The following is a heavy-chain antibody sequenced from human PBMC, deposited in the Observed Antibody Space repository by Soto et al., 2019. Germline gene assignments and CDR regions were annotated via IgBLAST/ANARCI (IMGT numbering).Heavy chain of an antibody. J-gene: IGHJ6*02. V-gene: IGHV3-23*01. Sequence: GGSLRLSCAASGFTFSSYAMSWVRQAPGKGLEWVSAISGSGGSTYYADSVKGRFTISRDNSKNTLYLQMNSLRAEDTAVYYCAKDRAVAVYYYYYGMDVWGQGTTVTVSS. D-gene: IGHD6-19*01. CDR2: ISGSGGST. CDR1: GFTFSSYA. CDR3: AKDRAVAVYYYYYGMDV.